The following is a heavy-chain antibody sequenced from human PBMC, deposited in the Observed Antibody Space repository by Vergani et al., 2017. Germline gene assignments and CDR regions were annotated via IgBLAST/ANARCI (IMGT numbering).Heavy chain of an antibody. CDR3: VRDLDCSPINCYHGFDP. D-gene: IGHD2-15*01. CDR1: GFKFGDYA. CDR2: ISWNSGRT. V-gene: IGHV3-9*01. J-gene: IGHJ5*02. Sequence: EVQLVESGGGMVQPGRSLILSCGASGFKFGDYAMHWVRQAPGKGLEWVSGISWNSGRTDYADSVKGRFIISRDNAKKSLSLIMNSLRPEDTALYYCVRDLDCSPINCYHGFDPWGQGTLVTVSS.